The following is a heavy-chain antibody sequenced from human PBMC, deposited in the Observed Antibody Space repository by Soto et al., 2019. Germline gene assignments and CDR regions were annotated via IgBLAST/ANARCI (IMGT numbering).Heavy chain of an antibody. Sequence: GGSLRLSCAVSGFTISGYWMSRVRQAPGKGLEWVAVISYDGSNKYYADSVKGRFTISRDNSKNTLYLQMNSLRAEDTAVYYCAKEGNESPENIVATPDYWGQGTLVTVSS. D-gene: IGHD5-12*01. CDR3: AKEGNESPENIVATPDY. CDR1: GFTISGYW. CDR2: ISYDGSNK. J-gene: IGHJ4*02. V-gene: IGHV3-30*18.